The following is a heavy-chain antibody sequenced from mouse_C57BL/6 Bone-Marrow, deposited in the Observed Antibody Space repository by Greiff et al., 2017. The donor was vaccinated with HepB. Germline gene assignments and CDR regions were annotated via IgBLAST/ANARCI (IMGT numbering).Heavy chain of an antibody. Sequence: QVQLQQPGAELVRPGSSVKLSCKASGYTFTSYWMHWVKQRPIQGLEWIGNIDPSDSETHYNQKFKDKATLTVDKSSSTAYMQLSSLTSEDSAVYYCAREGAYYYGSSYPWFADWGQGTLVTVSA. CDR1: GYTFTSYW. J-gene: IGHJ3*01. CDR3: AREGAYYYGSSYPWFAD. CDR2: IDPSDSET. D-gene: IGHD1-1*01. V-gene: IGHV1-52*01.